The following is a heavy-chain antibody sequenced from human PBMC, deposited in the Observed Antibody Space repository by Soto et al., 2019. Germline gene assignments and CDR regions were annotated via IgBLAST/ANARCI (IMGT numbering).Heavy chain of an antibody. CDR3: ARAKRYSGYDPRRDFDY. J-gene: IGHJ4*02. Sequence: NPSETLSLTCAVYGGSFSGYYWSWIRQPPGKGLEWIGEINHSGSTNYNPSLKSRVTISVDTSKNQFSLKLSSVTAADTAVYYCARAKRYSGYDPRRDFDYWGQGTLVTVSS. CDR1: GGSFSGYY. V-gene: IGHV4-34*01. D-gene: IGHD5-12*01. CDR2: INHSGST.